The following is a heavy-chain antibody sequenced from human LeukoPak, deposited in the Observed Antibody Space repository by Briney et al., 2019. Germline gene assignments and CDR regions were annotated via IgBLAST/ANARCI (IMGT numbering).Heavy chain of an antibody. CDR2: ISAYNGNT. V-gene: IGHV1-18*01. CDR3: ARSIAAPPFDY. Sequence: ASVKVSCKASGGTFSSYAISWVRQAPGQGLEWMGWISAYNGNTNYAQKLQGRVTMTTDTSTSTAYMELRSLRSDDTAVYYCARSIAAPPFDYWGQGALVTVSS. CDR1: GGTFSSYA. D-gene: IGHD6-6*01. J-gene: IGHJ4*02.